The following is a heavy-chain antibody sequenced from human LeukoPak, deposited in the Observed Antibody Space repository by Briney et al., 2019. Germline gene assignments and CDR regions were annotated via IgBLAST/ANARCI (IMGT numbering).Heavy chain of an antibody. J-gene: IGHJ3*02. CDR2: ISGSGGST. D-gene: IGHD6-13*01. Sequence: GGSLRLSCAASGFTFSSYAMSWVRQAPGKGLEWVSGISGSGGSTYYADSVKGRFTISRDNSKNTLCLQMNSLRAEDTAVYYCAKDRGSWSRGAFDIWGQGTTVTVSS. V-gene: IGHV3-23*01. CDR1: GFTFSSYA. CDR3: AKDRGSWSRGAFDI.